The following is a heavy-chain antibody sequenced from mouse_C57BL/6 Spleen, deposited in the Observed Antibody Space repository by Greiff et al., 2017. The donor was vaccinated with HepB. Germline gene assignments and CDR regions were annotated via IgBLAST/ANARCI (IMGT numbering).Heavy chain of an antibody. CDR3: AKWDRYFDV. D-gene: IGHD3-3*01. CDR1: GYTFTSYW. CDR2: IYPGSGST. J-gene: IGHJ1*03. V-gene: IGHV1-55*01. Sequence: VQLVESGAELVKPGASVKMSCKASGYTFTSYWITWVKQRPGQGLEWIGDIYPGSGSTNYNEKFKSKATLTVDTSSSTAYMQLSSLTSEDSAVYYCAKWDRYFDVWGTGTTVTVSS.